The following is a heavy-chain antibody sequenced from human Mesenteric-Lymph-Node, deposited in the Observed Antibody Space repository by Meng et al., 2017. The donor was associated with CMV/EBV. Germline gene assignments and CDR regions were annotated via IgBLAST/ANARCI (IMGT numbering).Heavy chain of an antibody. V-gene: IGHV3-48*03. CDR1: GFTFSSYE. CDR2: ISSSGSTI. J-gene: IGHJ4*02. D-gene: IGHD6-6*01. Sequence: GGSLRLSCAASGFTFSSYEMNWVRQAPGKGLEWVSYISSSGSTIYYADSVKGRFTISRDNAKNSLYLQMNSLRAEDTAVYYCARVAARSADYWGQGTLVTVSS. CDR3: ARVAARSADY.